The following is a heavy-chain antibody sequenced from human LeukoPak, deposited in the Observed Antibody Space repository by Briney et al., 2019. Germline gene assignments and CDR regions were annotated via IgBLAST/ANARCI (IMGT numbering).Heavy chain of an antibody. D-gene: IGHD3-10*01. CDR3: AVRGDRPIY. CDR2: IYYGTNT. V-gene: IGHV4-61*05. Sequence: PSETLSLTCIVSGGSISSSYYYWGWIRQPPGKGLEWIGFIYYGTNTNYNPSLKSRVTISVDTSKNQFSLTLSSVTAADTAMYYCAVRGDRPIYWGQGTLVTVSS. CDR1: GGSISSSYYY. J-gene: IGHJ4*02.